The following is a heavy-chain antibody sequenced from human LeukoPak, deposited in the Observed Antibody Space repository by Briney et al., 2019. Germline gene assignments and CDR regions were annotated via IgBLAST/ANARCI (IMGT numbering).Heavy chain of an antibody. Sequence: SETLSLTCTVSGGSISSYYWSWIRQPPGKGLEWIGYIYYSGSTNYNPSLKSRVTISVDTSKNQFSLKLSSVTAADTAVYYCARTGYSSSWYNYWGQGTLDTVSS. V-gene: IGHV4-59*01. J-gene: IGHJ4*02. CDR2: IYYSGST. D-gene: IGHD6-13*01. CDR3: ARTGYSSSWYNY. CDR1: GGSISSYY.